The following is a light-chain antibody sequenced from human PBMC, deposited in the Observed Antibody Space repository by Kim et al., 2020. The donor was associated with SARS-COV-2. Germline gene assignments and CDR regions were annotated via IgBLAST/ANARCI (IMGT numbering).Light chain of an antibody. V-gene: IGLV3-25*03. CDR2: KDS. CDR3: QSADSSGTWV. J-gene: IGLJ3*02. CDR1: ALPTQY. Sequence: VSPGQTARITCSGDALPTQYAYWYQQKPGQAPVLWIYKDSERPSGIPERFSGSSSGTTVTLTISGVQAEDEADYYCQSADSSGTWVFGGGTKLTVL.